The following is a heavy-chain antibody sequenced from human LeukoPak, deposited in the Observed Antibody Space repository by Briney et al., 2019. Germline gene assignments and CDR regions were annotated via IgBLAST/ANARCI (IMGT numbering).Heavy chain of an antibody. CDR1: GGSISGYY. CDR2: IYYSGST. J-gene: IGHJ3*02. CDR3: ARAYYYDSSGYFREGAFDI. D-gene: IGHD3-22*01. V-gene: IGHV4-59*01. Sequence: SETLSLTCTVSGGSISGYYWSWIRQPPGKGLEWIGYIYYSGSTNYNPSLKSRVTISVDTSKNQFSLKLSSVTAADTAVYYCARAYYYDSSGYFREGAFDIWGQGTMVTVSS.